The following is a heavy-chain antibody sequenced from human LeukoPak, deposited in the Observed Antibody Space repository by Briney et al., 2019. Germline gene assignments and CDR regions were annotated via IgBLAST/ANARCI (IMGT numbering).Heavy chain of an antibody. Sequence: PSETLSLTCTVSGGSISSSSYYWSWIRQPPGKGLEWIGYIYYSGSTNYNPSLKSRVTISVDTSKNQFSLKLSSVTAADTAVYYCARFGLPRGEFDYWGQGTLVTVSS. J-gene: IGHJ4*02. V-gene: IGHV4-61*01. CDR3: ARFGLPRGEFDY. CDR2: IYYSGST. D-gene: IGHD3-10*01. CDR1: GGSISSSSYY.